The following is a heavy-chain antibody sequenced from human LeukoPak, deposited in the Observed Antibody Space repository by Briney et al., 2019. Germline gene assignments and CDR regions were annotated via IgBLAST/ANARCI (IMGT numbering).Heavy chain of an antibody. D-gene: IGHD2-15*01. Sequence: GESLKISCKGSGYSFTSYWIGWVRQMPGKGLEWMGIIYPGDSDTTYSPSFQGQVTISADESISTAYLQWSSLKASDTAMYYCARSAGCSGGSCYTPKDYYYYAMDVWGQGTTVTVSS. V-gene: IGHV5-51*01. CDR2: IYPGDSDT. CDR3: ARSAGCSGGSCYTPKDYYYYAMDV. CDR1: GYSFTSYW. J-gene: IGHJ6*02.